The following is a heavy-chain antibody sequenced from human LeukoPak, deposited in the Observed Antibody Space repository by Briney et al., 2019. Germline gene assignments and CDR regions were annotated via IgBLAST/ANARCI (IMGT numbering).Heavy chain of an antibody. D-gene: IGHD3-10*01. J-gene: IGHJ6*02. Sequence: GASVKVSCKASGHTFTGYYMHWVRQAPGQGLEWMGWINPNSGGTNYAQKFQGRVTMTRDTSISTAYMELSRLRSDDTAVYYCARDLGMVRGYYYYGMDVWGQGTTVTVSS. CDR3: ARDLGMVRGYYYYGMDV. CDR2: INPNSGGT. V-gene: IGHV1-2*02. CDR1: GHTFTGYY.